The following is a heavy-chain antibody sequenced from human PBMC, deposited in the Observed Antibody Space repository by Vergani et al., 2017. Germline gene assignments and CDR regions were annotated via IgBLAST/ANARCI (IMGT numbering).Heavy chain of an antibody. CDR2: IGYDGRIK. V-gene: IGHV3-30*18. J-gene: IGHJ4*02. CDR1: GFRFSSYG. CDR3: AKDGRENSDYGYFDY. Sequence: QVQLVESGGGVVQPGRSLRLSCAASGFRFSSYGMNWVRQAPGKGLEWVAGIGYDGRIKYNVDSVKGRFTISRDTSKKTLSLQMRSLRADDTAVYYCAKDGRENSDYGYFDYSGQGTLVTDSS. D-gene: IGHD4-17*01.